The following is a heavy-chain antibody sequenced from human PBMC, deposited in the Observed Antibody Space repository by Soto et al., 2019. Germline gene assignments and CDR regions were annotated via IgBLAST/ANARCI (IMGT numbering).Heavy chain of an antibody. J-gene: IGHJ4*02. CDR2: TYYRSKWYN. D-gene: IGHD3-10*01. CDR1: GDSVSSNSAA. Sequence: SQTLSLTCAISGDSVSSNSAAWNWIRQSPSRGLEWLGRTYYRSKWYNDYAVSVKSRITINQDTSKHQFSLQLNSVNPEDTAVYYCASERLLWFGDLPPPLDYWGQGTLVTVSS. V-gene: IGHV6-1*01. CDR3: ASERLLWFGDLPPPLDY.